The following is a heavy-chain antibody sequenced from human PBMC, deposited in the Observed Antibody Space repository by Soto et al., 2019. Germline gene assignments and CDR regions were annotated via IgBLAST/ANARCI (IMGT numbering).Heavy chain of an antibody. D-gene: IGHD3-10*01. CDR3: AREWDYGSGSYFSGSNDAFDI. J-gene: IGHJ3*02. V-gene: IGHV4-31*03. Sequence: SETLSLTCTVSGGSISSGGYYWSWIRQHPGKGLEWIGYIYYSGSTYYNPSLKSRVTISVDTSKNQFSLKLSSVTAADTAVYYCAREWDYGSGSYFSGSNDAFDIWGQGTMVTVSS. CDR1: GGSISSGGYY. CDR2: IYYSGST.